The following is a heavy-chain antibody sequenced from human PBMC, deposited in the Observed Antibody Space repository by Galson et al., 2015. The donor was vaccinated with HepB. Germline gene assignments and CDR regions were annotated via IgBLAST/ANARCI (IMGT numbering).Heavy chain of an antibody. CDR2: ISGSGGST. CDR1: GFTFSSYA. Sequence: SLRLACAASGFTFSSYAMSWVRQAPGKGLVWVSAISGSGGSTYYADSVKGRFTISRDNSKNRLYLQMNSLRAEDTAVYYCANVEGFGELLWWFDPWGQGTLVTVSS. D-gene: IGHD3-10*01. CDR3: ANVEGFGELLWWFDP. J-gene: IGHJ5*02. V-gene: IGHV3-23*01.